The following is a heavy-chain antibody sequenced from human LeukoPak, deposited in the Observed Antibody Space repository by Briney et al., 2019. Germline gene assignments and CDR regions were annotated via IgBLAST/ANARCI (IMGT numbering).Heavy chain of an antibody. D-gene: IGHD5-18*01. J-gene: IGHJ4*02. Sequence: SGTPSLTCAVSGGSINNNDWWNWWGWVRPPPRKGLEWIGEIFHSGSSNYNPSLKSRVTISVDKSKNQFSLKLSSVTAADTAVYYCATKRGPRTAFDYWGQGTLVTVSS. V-gene: IGHV4-4*02. CDR1: GGSINNNDW. CDR3: ATKRGPRTAFDY. CDR2: IFHSGSS.